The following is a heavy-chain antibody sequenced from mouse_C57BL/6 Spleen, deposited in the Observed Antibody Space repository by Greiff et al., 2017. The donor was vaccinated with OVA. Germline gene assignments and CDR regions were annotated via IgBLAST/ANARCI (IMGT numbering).Heavy chain of an antibody. CDR3: ARWKELLLQDWYFDV. Sequence: QVHVKQSGAELAKPGASVKLSCKASGYTFTSYWMHWVKQRPGQGLEWIGYINPSSGYTKYNQKFKDKATLTADKSSSTAYMQLSSLTYEDSAVYYCARWKELLLQDWYFDVWGTGTTVTVSS. J-gene: IGHJ1*03. CDR1: GYTFTSYW. V-gene: IGHV1-7*01. CDR2: INPSSGYT. D-gene: IGHD1-1*01.